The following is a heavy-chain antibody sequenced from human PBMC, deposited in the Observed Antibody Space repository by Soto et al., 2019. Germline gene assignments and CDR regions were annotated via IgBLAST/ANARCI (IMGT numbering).Heavy chain of an antibody. J-gene: IGHJ4*02. CDR3: ARDCGTAVTTHYLDF. D-gene: IGHD4-17*01. V-gene: IGHV1-18*01. CDR2: ISSHTGNT. Sequence: QVEVVQSGPEVKKPGASVKVSCKASGYNFNACGISWVRQAPGQGLEWMGWISSHTGNTNYAQNLQGRVAMTTDTSTTTVYMELRSLTSDDTAVYYCARDCGTAVTTHYLDFWRQGSLVTVSS. CDR1: GYNFNACG.